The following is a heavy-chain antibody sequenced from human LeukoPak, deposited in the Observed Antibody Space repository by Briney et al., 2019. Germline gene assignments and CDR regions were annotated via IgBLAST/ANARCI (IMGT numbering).Heavy chain of an antibody. CDR1: GYTFTGYY. CDR2: INPNSGGT. Sequence: ASVKVSCKASGYTFTGYYMNWVRQAPGQGLEWMGWINPNSGGTNYAQKFQGRVTMTRDTSISTAYMELSRLRSDDTAVYYCARDLSYCSSTSCSGNAFDIWGQGTMVTVSS. J-gene: IGHJ3*02. D-gene: IGHD2-2*01. V-gene: IGHV1-2*02. CDR3: ARDLSYCSSTSCSGNAFDI.